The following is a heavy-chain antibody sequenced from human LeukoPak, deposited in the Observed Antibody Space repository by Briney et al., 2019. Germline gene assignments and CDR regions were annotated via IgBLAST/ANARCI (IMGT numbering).Heavy chain of an antibody. CDR2: ISYDGSNK. CDR1: GFTFSSYA. J-gene: IGHJ5*02. Sequence: GGSLRLSCAASGFTFSSYAMHWVRQAPGKGLEWVAVISYDGSNKYYADSVKGRFTISRANSKNTLYLQMNSLRAEDTAVYYCARDISDSPTNWFDPWGQGTLVTVSS. V-gene: IGHV3-30*04. CDR3: ARDISDSPTNWFDP. D-gene: IGHD2-15*01.